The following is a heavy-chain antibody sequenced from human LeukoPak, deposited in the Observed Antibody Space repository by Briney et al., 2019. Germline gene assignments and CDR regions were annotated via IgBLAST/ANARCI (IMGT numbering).Heavy chain of an antibody. CDR1: GYTFTSYD. J-gene: IGHJ6*02. D-gene: IGHD6-19*01. Sequence: ASVTVSFKASGYTFTSYDINWVRQATGQGLEWMGWMNPNSGNTGYAQKFQGRVTMTRNTSISTAYMELSSLRSEDTAVYYCAREHSSGWYFSGLGMDVWGQGTTVTVSS. CDR3: AREHSSGWYFSGLGMDV. CDR2: MNPNSGNT. V-gene: IGHV1-8*01.